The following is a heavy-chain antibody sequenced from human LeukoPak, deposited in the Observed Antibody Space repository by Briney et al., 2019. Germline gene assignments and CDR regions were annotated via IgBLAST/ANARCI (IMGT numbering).Heavy chain of an antibody. J-gene: IGHJ4*02. CDR2: IYPGDSDG. CDR1: AGIITSHW. D-gene: IGHD6-13*01. CDR3: ARRVDTSSLHYFYY. V-gene: IGHV5-51*01. Sequence: GGSPQIFCRAAAGIITSHWIGWLRQKPGGNLEGMGIIYPGDSDGRYSPSVQGQVTISADKSISTAYLQWSSLKASDTAMYYCARRVDTSSLHYFYYWGQGTLVTVSS.